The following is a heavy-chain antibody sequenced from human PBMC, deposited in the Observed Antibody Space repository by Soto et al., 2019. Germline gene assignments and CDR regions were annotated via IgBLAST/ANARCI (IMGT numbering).Heavy chain of an antibody. Sequence: QVQLVQSGAEVKKPGASVKVSCKASGYTFTSYAMHWVRQAPGQRLEWMGWINAGNGNTKYSQKFQGRVTITRDTSASSAYMELSSLRSEDTAVYYCARDWGSGWFDPWGNGTLVTVSS. CDR2: INAGNGNT. D-gene: IGHD6-25*01. J-gene: IGHJ5*02. V-gene: IGHV1-3*01. CDR3: ARDWGSGWFDP. CDR1: GYTFTSYA.